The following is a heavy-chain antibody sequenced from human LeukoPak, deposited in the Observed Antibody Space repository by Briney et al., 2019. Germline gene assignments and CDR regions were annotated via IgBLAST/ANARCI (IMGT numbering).Heavy chain of an antibody. J-gene: IGHJ6*04. V-gene: IGHV1-2*04. D-gene: IGHD6-13*01. Sequence: ASVKVSCKASGYTFTGYYMHWVRQAPGHGLEWMGWINPNSGGTNYAQKFQGWVTMTRDTSISTAYMGLSGLRSDDTAVYYCARGGSSWPRTYYYYYGMDVWGKGTTVTVSS. CDR2: INPNSGGT. CDR3: ARGGSSWPRTYYYYYGMDV. CDR1: GYTFTGYY.